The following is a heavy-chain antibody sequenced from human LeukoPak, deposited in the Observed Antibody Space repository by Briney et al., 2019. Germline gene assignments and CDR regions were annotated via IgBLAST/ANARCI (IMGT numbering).Heavy chain of an antibody. CDR2: IQYDGSNK. V-gene: IGHV3-30*02. CDR3: AKEHGSGSYFDY. D-gene: IGHD3-10*01. J-gene: IGHJ4*02. CDR1: EFTFSNYG. Sequence: GGSLRLSCAASEFTFSNYGMHWVRQAPGKGLEWVAFIQYDGSNKYYGNSVKGRFTISRDTSKNTLYLQMNSLRAEDTAVYYCAKEHGSGSYFDYWGQGTLVTVSS.